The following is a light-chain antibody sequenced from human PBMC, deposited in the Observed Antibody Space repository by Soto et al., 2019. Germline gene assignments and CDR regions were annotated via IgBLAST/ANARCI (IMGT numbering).Light chain of an antibody. V-gene: IGKV3D-15*01. Sequence: QSLATVSLKKGESATLSCRTSLSVNGYLGWYRQEPGQAPRLRIFDASKRATGIPARFSGSGSWTEFTLTISSFQPEDFAVCYCQQYYNCPLIPFGQGTLL. CDR3: QQYYNCPLIP. CDR1: LSVNGY. CDR2: DAS. J-gene: IGKJ5*01.